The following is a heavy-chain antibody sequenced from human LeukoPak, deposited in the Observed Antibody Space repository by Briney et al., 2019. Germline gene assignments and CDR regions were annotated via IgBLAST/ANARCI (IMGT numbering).Heavy chain of an antibody. CDR1: GFTFSSYV. J-gene: IGHJ4*02. D-gene: IGHD2-21*01. Sequence: GGSLRLSCGASGFTFSSYVMRWVRQAPGKGLEWVGRIKPKTDGETTEYAAPVKDRFSISRDDSKSMMYLQMNSLKTEDTAVYYCITPLPYSAQRGQGTLVTVSS. CDR3: ITPLPYSAQ. V-gene: IGHV3-15*01. CDR2: IKPKTDGETT.